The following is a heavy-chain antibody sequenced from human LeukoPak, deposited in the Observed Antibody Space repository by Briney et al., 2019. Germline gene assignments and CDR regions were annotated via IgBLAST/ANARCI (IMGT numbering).Heavy chain of an antibody. CDR3: ARETYYYDSSGYYSPARGFDY. CDR2: IDPNSGGT. D-gene: IGHD3-22*01. CDR1: GYTFIDSF. J-gene: IGHJ4*02. Sequence: ASVNVSCKASGYTFIDSFMHWVRQAPGQGLEWMGWIDPNSGGTNYAQKFQGRVTMTRDTSISTAYMELSRLRSDDTAVYYCARETYYYDSSGYYSPARGFDYWGQGTLVTVSS. V-gene: IGHV1-2*02.